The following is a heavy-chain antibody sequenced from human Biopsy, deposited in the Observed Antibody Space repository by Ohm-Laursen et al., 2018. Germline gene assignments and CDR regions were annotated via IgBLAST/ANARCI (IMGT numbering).Heavy chain of an antibody. V-gene: IGHV3-23*01. D-gene: IGHD4-17*01. CDR2: ISGNSGII. CDR3: ALAAAQTVTHFDY. Sequence: GSLRLSCAASGFTFSSYAMTWFRQAPGKGLEWVSTISGNSGIIYDTDSVKGRFTISRDNSKNTLYLQMNSLRADDTAVYYCALAAAQTVTHFDYWGQGTPVTVSS. CDR1: GFTFSSYA. J-gene: IGHJ4*02.